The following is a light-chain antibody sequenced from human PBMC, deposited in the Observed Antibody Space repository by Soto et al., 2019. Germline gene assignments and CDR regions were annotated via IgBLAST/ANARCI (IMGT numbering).Light chain of an antibody. CDR2: GAS. CDR3: QQSYSLPLT. CDR1: QSISDY. J-gene: IGKJ3*01. Sequence: TQSAAALSASVGDRVALTCRSSQSISDYLNWYQQKPGKALKLVIYGASNLQSGVPPRFSGSGSGSEFTLTISGLQPDDFASYFCQQSYSLPLTFGPVTKVDV. V-gene: IGKV1-39*01.